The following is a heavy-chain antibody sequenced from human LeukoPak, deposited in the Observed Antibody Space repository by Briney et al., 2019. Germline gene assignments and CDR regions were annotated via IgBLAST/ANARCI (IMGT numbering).Heavy chain of an antibody. CDR3: ARDTSGTYSPFDY. D-gene: IGHD3-10*01. Sequence: ASVKVSCKASGYTFTSYGLSWVRQAPGQGLEWMGWISASNDNTHYAQKLQGRVIMTTDTTTSTAYMELKSLTSDDTAVYYCARDTSGTYSPFDYWGQGTLVTVS. V-gene: IGHV1-18*01. J-gene: IGHJ4*02. CDR1: GYTFTSYG. CDR2: ISASNDNT.